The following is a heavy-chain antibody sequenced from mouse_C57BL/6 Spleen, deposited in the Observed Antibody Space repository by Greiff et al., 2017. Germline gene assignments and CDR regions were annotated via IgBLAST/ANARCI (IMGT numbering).Heavy chain of an antibody. D-gene: IGHD4-1*01. V-gene: IGHV1-50*01. J-gene: IGHJ3*01. CDR3: ARLASAANWVFAY. CDR2: IDPSDSYT. CDR1: GYTFTSYW. Sequence: VQLQQPGAELVKPGASVKLSCKASGYTFTSYWMQWVKQRPGQGLEWIGEIDPSDSYTNYNQKFKGKATLTVDTSSSTAYMQLSSLTSEDSAVYYCARLASAANWVFAYWGQGTLVTVSA.